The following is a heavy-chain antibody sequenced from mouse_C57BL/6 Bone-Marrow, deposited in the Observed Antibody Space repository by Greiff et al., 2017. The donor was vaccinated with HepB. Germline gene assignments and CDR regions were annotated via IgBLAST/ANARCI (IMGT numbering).Heavy chain of an antibody. Sequence: EVQRVESGGDLVKPGGSLKLSCAASGFTFSSYGMSWVRQTPDKRLEWVATISSGGSYTYYPDSVKGRFTISRDNAKNTLYLQMSSLKSEDTAMYYCARRGASSNYVGYWGQGTTLTVSS. V-gene: IGHV5-6*01. D-gene: IGHD2-10*02. CDR1: GFTFSSYG. CDR3: ARRGASSNYVGY. CDR2: ISSGGSYT. J-gene: IGHJ2*01.